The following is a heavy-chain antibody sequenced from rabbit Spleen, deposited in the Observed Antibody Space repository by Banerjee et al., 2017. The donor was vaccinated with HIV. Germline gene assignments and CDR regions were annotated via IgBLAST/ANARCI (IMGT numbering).Heavy chain of an antibody. CDR1: GFSFSSSYW. CDR2: IYGGSGGST. V-gene: IGHV1S45*01. CDR3: ARGSAAMTMVITGFYFAL. D-gene: IGHD2-1*01. J-gene: IGHJ4*01. Sequence: QEQLVESGGGLVQPEGSLTLTCTASGFSFSSSYWICWVRQAPGKGLEWIACIYGGSGGSTWYASWAKGRFTISKTSSTTVTLQLTTLTAADTATYFCARGSAAMTMVITGFYFALWGQGTLVTVS.